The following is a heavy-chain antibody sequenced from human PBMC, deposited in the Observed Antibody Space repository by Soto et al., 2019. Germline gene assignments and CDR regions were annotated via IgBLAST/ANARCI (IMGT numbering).Heavy chain of an antibody. CDR3: ARVEIVVVPAAITRYYYYGMDV. J-gene: IGHJ6*02. Sequence: GASVKVSWKASCYTFTSCGISWVGQAPVQGLEGMGWISAYKGNTNYAQKLQGRVTMTTDTSTSTAYMELRSLRSDDTAVYYCARVEIVVVPAAITRYYYYGMDVWGQGTTVTVSS. CDR1: CYTFTSCG. V-gene: IGHV1-18*01. CDR2: ISAYKGNT. D-gene: IGHD2-2*03.